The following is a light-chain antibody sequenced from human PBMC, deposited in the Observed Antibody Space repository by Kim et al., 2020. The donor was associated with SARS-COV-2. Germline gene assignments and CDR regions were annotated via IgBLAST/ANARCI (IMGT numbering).Light chain of an antibody. Sequence: SYELTQPPSLSVSPGQTATITCFGDKLGDQFASWYQQRPGQSPLLVIYRDDKRASNIPERFSGSNSGNTATLTISGTQTLDEADYYCQTWASGPFVFGGG. CDR3: QTWASGPFV. CDR1: KLGDQF. CDR2: RDD. V-gene: IGLV3-1*01. J-gene: IGLJ2*01.